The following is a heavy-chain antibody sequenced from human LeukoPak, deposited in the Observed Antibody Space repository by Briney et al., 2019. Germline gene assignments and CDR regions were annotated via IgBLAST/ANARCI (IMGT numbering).Heavy chain of an antibody. V-gene: IGHV1-69*06. CDR2: IIPMFGSS. D-gene: IGHD5-12*01. Sequence: ASVKVSCKASGGTFNNYAINWVRQAPGQGLEWMGGIIPMFGSSNYAQKFQGRVTITADKSTSTAYMELSSLRSEDTAVYYCARVWESRSGYSGYDLQKYYYYYYMDVWGKGTTVTVSS. J-gene: IGHJ6*03. CDR1: GGTFNNYA. CDR3: ARVWESRSGYSGYDLQKYYYYYYMDV.